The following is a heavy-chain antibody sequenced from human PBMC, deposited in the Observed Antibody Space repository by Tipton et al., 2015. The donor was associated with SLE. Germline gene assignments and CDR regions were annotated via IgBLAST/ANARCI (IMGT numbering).Heavy chain of an antibody. V-gene: IGHV3-30*04. CDR3: ARGPPLTFGSGFDY. Sequence: SLRLSCAASGFTFSTYAMNWVRQAPGKGLEWVALVSSDGSHDYYADSVKGRFTVSRDNSKNTLFLQMNSLRAEDTAVYYCARGPPLTFGSGFDYWGQGTLVTVSS. D-gene: IGHD3/OR15-3a*01. J-gene: IGHJ4*02. CDR1: GFTFSTYA. CDR2: VSSDGSHD.